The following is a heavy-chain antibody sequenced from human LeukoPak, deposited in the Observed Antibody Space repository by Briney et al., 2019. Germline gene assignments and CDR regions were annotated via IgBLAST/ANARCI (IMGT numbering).Heavy chain of an antibody. V-gene: IGHV4-59*11. CDR3: AKAQDLLDVGKFWNFDL. Sequence: TSETLSLTCSISGASISSHYWTWIRQPPGKGLEWVAYVSHTGNSNYNPSLKSRVTISVDMSKTQFSLNLSSVTAADTAIYYCAKAQDLLDVGKFWNFDLWGRGTLVTVSS. CDR2: VSHTGNS. J-gene: IGHJ2*01. D-gene: IGHD1-26*01. CDR1: GASISSHY.